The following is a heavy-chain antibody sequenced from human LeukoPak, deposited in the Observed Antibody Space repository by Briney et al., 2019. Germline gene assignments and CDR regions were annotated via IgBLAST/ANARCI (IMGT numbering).Heavy chain of an antibody. Sequence: SETLSLTCAVYGGSFSGYYWSWIRQPPGKGLEWIGEINHSGSTNYNPSLKSRVTISVDTSKNQFSLKLSSVTAADTAVYYCARGHPYYYDSSGYYSTSYYYYYYGMDVWGQGTTVTVSS. CDR2: INHSGST. J-gene: IGHJ6*02. CDR1: GGSFSGYY. V-gene: IGHV4-34*01. D-gene: IGHD3-22*01. CDR3: ARGHPYYYDSSGYYSTSYYYYYYGMDV.